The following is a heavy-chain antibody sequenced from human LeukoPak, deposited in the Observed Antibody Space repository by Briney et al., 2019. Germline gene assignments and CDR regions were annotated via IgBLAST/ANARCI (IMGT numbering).Heavy chain of an antibody. CDR1: GFTFSSNA. J-gene: IGHJ4*02. D-gene: IGHD2-8*01. CDR2: ISGSGGST. Sequence: SGGSLRLSCAASGFTFSSNAMSWVRQAPGKGLEWVSAISGSGGSTYYADSVKGRFPISRDNSKNTLYLQMNSLRAEDTAVYYCAKDREYCTIGVCLLDYWGQGTLVTVSS. CDR3: AKDREYCTIGVCLLDY. V-gene: IGHV3-23*01.